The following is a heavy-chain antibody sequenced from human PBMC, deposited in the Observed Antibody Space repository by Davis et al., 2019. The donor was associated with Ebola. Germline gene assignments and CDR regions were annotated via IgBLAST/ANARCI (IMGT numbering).Heavy chain of an antibody. J-gene: IGHJ5*02. CDR1: GYTFTSHY. CDR2: ITPRGDGT. D-gene: IGHD3-10*01. CDR3: AKDRYYGNNPLYYESET. V-gene: IGHV1-46*01. Sequence: ASVKVSCKASGYTFTSHYMHWVRQAPGQGLEWMGLITPRGDGTLYAQKFQGRITMTRDTSTSTDYMELSSLRSEDTAVYYCAKDRYYGNNPLYYESETWGQGTLVTVSS.